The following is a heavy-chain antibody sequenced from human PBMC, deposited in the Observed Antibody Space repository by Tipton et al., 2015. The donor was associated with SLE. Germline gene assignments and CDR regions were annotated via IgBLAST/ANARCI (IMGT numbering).Heavy chain of an antibody. V-gene: IGHV4-59*11. Sequence: TLSLTCTVSGGSISSHYWSWIRQPPGKGLEWIGYIYYSGSTNYNPSLKGRVTMSVDTSKNQFSLKLSSVTAADAAVYYCARGRNVVVPRRYFDYWGQGTLVTVSS. D-gene: IGHD2-15*01. CDR1: GGSISSHY. CDR2: IYYSGST. J-gene: IGHJ4*02. CDR3: ARGRNVVVPRRYFDY.